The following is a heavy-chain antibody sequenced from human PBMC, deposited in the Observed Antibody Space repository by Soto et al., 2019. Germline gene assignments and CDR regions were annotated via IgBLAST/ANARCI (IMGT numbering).Heavy chain of an antibody. J-gene: IGHJ6*02. CDR3: ARDLSVYYGSGGGTYGMGV. D-gene: IGHD3-10*01. V-gene: IGHV3-23*01. CDR2: LTDSGDST. CDR1: GVTFSTYA. Sequence: GSLRRSCAASGVTFSTYAMSWVRQAPGKGLEWVSALTDSGDSTYYADSVKGRFTISRDNSKNTLYLQMNSLRAEDTALYYCARDLSVYYGSGGGTYGMGVWGQGTTVTVSS.